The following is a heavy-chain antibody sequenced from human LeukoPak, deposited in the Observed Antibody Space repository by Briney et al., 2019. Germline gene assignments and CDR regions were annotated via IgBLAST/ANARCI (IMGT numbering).Heavy chain of an antibody. CDR3: ARDTLDIENYYYGMDV. D-gene: IGHD2-15*01. J-gene: IGHJ6*02. V-gene: IGHV3-53*01. Sequence: GGSLRLSCAASGFTVSSNYMSWVRQAPGKGLEWVSVIYSGGGTYYADSVKGRFTISRDNSKNTLYLQMNSLRAEDTAVYYCARDTLDIENYYYGMDVWGQGTTVTVSS. CDR2: IYSGGGT. CDR1: GFTVSSNY.